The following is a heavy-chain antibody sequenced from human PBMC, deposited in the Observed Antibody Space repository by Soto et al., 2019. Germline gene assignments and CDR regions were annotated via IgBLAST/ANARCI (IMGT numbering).Heavy chain of an antibody. D-gene: IGHD5-12*01. V-gene: IGHV3-30*18. Sequence: QVQLVESGGSVVQPGRSVRLSCAASGFTFRNYGMHWVRQAPGKGLEWVAVISNDGGSVHYVDSVKGRFTISRDNSKNXLYLQMSSLRAEDTAVYYCVNAAGHDNGYDYMHDYWGQGTLVTVSS. CDR1: GFTFRNYG. J-gene: IGHJ4*02. CDR2: ISNDGGSV. CDR3: VNAAGHDNGYDYMHDY.